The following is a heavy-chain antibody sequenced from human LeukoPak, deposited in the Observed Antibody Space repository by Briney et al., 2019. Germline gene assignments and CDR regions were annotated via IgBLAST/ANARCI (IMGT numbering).Heavy chain of an antibody. CDR2: ISGSSSYI. CDR3: AREPYSSGSYGMDV. CDR1: GFTFSSYS. J-gene: IGHJ6*02. Sequence: GGSLRLSCAASGFTFSSYSMNWVRQAPGKGLEWVSSISGSSSYIFYADSVKGRFTISRDNAKNSLYLQMNSLRAEDTAGYYCAREPYSSGSYGMDVWGQGTTVTVSS. V-gene: IGHV3-21*06. D-gene: IGHD6-19*01.